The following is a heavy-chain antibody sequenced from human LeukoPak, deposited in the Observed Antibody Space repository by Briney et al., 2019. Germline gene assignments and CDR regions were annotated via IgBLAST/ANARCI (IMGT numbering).Heavy chain of an antibody. V-gene: IGHV3-11*01. CDR2: ISSSGSTI. CDR1: GFTFSDYY. D-gene: IGHD5-12*01. Sequence: GGSLRLSCAASGFTFSDYYMSWIRHAPGKGLEWVSYISSSGSTIYYADSVKGRFTISRDNAKNSLYLQMNSLRTEDTAVYYCARDQARVRSGYLDYYYGMDVWGQGTTVTVSS. J-gene: IGHJ6*02. CDR3: ARDQARVRSGYLDYYYGMDV.